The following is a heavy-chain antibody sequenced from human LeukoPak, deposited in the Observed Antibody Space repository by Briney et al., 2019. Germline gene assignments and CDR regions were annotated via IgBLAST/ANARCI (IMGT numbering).Heavy chain of an antibody. D-gene: IGHD3-3*01. J-gene: IGHJ4*02. CDR2: INPNSGGT. V-gene: IGHV1-2*02. Sequence: ASVKVSYKPSGYTFTCYYMHWVRQAPGQGLEWMGWINPNSGGTNYAQKFQGRVTMTKDTSISTAYMELSRLRSDDTAVYYCARDRDFWSGYTPFDYWGQGTLVTVSS. CDR1: GYTFTCYY. CDR3: ARDRDFWSGYTPFDY.